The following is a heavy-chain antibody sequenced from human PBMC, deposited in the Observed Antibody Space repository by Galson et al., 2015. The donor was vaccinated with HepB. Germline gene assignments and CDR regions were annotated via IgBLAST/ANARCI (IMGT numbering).Heavy chain of an antibody. Sequence: SLRLSCAASGFTFSNAWMSWVRQAPGKGLEWVGRIKSKTDGGTTDYAAPVKGRFTISRDDSKNTLYLQMNSLKTEDTAVYYCTTSMVVGGEYYYMDVWGKGTTVTVSS. D-gene: IGHD2-21*01. CDR3: TTSMVVGGEYYYMDV. CDR1: GFTFSNAW. CDR2: IKSKTDGGTT. J-gene: IGHJ6*03. V-gene: IGHV3-15*01.